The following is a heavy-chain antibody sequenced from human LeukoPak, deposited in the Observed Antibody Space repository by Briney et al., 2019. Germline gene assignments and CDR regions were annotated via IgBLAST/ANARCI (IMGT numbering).Heavy chain of an antibody. CDR2: IRYDGTNK. CDR1: GFTFSSYG. V-gene: IGHV3-30*02. J-gene: IGHJ4*02. D-gene: IGHD2-2*01. CDR3: AKGYCSGTSCYSGLD. Sequence: GGSLRLTCAASGFTFSSYGMHWVRQAPGKGLEWVAFIRYDGTNKYYADSVKGRFIISRDNSKNTLSLQMNSLRPEDTAVYYCAKGYCSGTSCYSGLDWGQGTLVTVSS.